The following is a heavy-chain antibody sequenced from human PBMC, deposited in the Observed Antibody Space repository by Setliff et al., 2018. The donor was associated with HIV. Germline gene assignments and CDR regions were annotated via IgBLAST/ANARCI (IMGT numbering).Heavy chain of an antibody. CDR1: RDSINGHW. D-gene: IGHD3-9*01. CDR3: ARYKCINFACFGFDI. V-gene: IGHV4-59*11. CDR2: IHYSGIT. Sequence: SETLSLTCTVSRDSINGHWWSWIRQPPGKGLEWTGSIHYSGITNYNPSLKSRLTMSVDTSKNQASLKLTSVTAADTAVYYCARYKCINFACFGFDIWGQGTVVTVSS. J-gene: IGHJ3*02.